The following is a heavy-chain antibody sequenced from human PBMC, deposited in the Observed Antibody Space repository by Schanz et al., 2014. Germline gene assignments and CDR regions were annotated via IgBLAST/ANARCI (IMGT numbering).Heavy chain of an antibody. D-gene: IGHD3-10*01. CDR3: VRDAGWAFGDYHDMDV. CDR1: GYTFTSYY. J-gene: IGHJ6*02. CDR2: INPSVGNT. Sequence: QVQLVQSGAEVKKPGASVKVSCEASGYTFTSYYIHWFRQAPGQGLEWMGLINPSVGNTNYAQKFRGRVTMTTDTSTSTAYMELRSLISDDTAVYYCVRDAGWAFGDYHDMDVWGQGTSVTVSS. V-gene: IGHV1-46*01.